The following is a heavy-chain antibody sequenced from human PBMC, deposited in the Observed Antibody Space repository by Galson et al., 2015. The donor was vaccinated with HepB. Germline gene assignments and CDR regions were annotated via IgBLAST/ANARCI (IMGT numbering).Heavy chain of an antibody. V-gene: IGHV3-23*01. Sequence: SLRLSRAASGFTFSSYAMNWVRQAPGKGLEWVSAISGSGGSTDYADSVKGRFTISRDNSKKTLYLQMNSLRAEDTAVYYCAKAVAYYYDSSGYYSNWGQGTLVTVSS. D-gene: IGHD3-22*01. J-gene: IGHJ4*02. CDR2: ISGSGGST. CDR3: AKAVAYYYDSSGYYSN. CDR1: GFTFSSYA.